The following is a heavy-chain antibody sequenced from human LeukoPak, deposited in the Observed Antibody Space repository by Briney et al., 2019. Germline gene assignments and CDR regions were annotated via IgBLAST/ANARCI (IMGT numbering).Heavy chain of an antibody. Sequence: SSETLSLTCTVSGYSISSGYYWGWIRQPPGKGLEWIGSIYHSGSTYYNPSLKSRVTISVDTSKNQFSLKLSSVTAADTAVYYCARGVTIFGVAPYYYYMDVWGKGTTVTVSS. CDR1: GYSISSGYY. J-gene: IGHJ6*03. CDR3: ARGVTIFGVAPYYYYMDV. CDR2: IYHSGST. V-gene: IGHV4-38-2*02. D-gene: IGHD3-3*01.